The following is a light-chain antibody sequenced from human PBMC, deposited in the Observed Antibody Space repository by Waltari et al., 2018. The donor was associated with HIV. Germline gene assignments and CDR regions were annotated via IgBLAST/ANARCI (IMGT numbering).Light chain of an antibody. CDR1: QSVSSSY. Sequence: EIVLTQSPGPLSLSPGERATLSCRASQSVSSSYLAWYQQKPGQAPRLLIYGASNRATDIPDRFSGSGSGTDFTLTISRLEPEDSAVYCCQQYGASPYTFGLGTKLEI. CDR2: GAS. J-gene: IGKJ2*01. CDR3: QQYGASPYT. V-gene: IGKV3-20*01.